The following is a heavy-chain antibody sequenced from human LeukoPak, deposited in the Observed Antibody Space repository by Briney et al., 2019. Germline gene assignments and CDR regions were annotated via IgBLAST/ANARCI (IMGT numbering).Heavy chain of an antibody. Sequence: GGSLRLSCAASGFTFSDYSMNWVRRAPGKGLEWLSYINSRGSTTYYADSVKGRFTISRDNVRNSLFLQMNSLTAEDTAFYYCAVYLAPTTGYWGQGTLVTVSS. CDR1: GFTFSDYS. CDR3: AVYLAPTTGY. CDR2: INSRGSTT. V-gene: IGHV3-48*04. D-gene: IGHD1-26*01. J-gene: IGHJ4*02.